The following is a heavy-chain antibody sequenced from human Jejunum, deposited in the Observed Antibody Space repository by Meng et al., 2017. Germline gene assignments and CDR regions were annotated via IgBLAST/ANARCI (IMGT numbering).Heavy chain of an antibody. J-gene: IGHJ4*02. V-gene: IGHV4-4*02. CDR2: IYHSGST. CDR3: ARGGYYSFDY. Sequence: QRQESGPGLVKPAETLSLTCAVSGGSISSVYGWTWVRQSPGKGLEWIGEIYHSGSTNYNPSLKSRVTISVDKSKNQFSLKLTSVTAADTAVYYCARGGYYSFDYWGQGTLVTVSS. CDR1: GGSISSVYG. D-gene: IGHD5-18*01.